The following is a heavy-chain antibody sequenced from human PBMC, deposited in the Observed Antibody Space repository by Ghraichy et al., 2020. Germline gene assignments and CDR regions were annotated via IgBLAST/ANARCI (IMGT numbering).Heavy chain of an antibody. J-gene: IGHJ5*02. Sequence: SETLSLTCTVSGDSIISSSYNWGWIRQPPGKGLGWIGTIYHSGTTYYNPSLKSRVTVSVDTSKNQFFLKLNSVTAADTAVFYCARMPTGYPNWFDPWGQGILVTVSS. CDR2: IYHSGTT. CDR3: ARMPTGYPNWFDP. D-gene: IGHD3-9*01. V-gene: IGHV4-39*01. CDR1: GDSIISSSYN.